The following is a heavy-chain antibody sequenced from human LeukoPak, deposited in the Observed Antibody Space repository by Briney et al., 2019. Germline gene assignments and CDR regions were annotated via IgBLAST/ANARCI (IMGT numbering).Heavy chain of an antibody. J-gene: IGHJ4*02. CDR3: ARDKSISTFDY. CDR2: ISSSGSTI. Sequence: GGSLRLSCAASGFTFSSYEMNWVRQAPGKGLQWVSYISSSGSTIKYADSVKGRFTISRGNARNSVYLQMTSLRAEDTAVYYCARDKSISTFDYWGQGTLVTVSS. V-gene: IGHV3-48*03. D-gene: IGHD5/OR15-5a*01. CDR1: GFTFSSYE.